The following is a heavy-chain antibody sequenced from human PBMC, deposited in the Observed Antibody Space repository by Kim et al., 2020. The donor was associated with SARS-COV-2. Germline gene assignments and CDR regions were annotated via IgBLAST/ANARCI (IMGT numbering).Heavy chain of an antibody. Sequence: GGSLRLSCAASGFTFDDYAMHWVRQAPGKGLEWVSGISWNSGSIGYVDSVKGRFTISRDNAKNSLYLQMNSLRAEDTALYYCAKDISYAADDAFDIWGQGTMVTVSS. D-gene: IGHD2-15*01. CDR3: AKDISYAADDAFDI. CDR2: ISWNSGSI. J-gene: IGHJ3*02. CDR1: GFTFDDYA. V-gene: IGHV3-9*01.